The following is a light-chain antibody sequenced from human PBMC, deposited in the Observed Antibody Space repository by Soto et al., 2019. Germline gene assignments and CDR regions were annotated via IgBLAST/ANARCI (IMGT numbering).Light chain of an antibody. CDR1: QTISSN. CDR2: ATS. Sequence: EIVMTQSPATLSVAPGERATLSCRASQTISSNLAWYQQKPGQAPRLLICATSTRATGIPARFSGSGSGTEFTLTISSLQPEDFAVYFCQQYKNWLWTFGQGTKVDIK. CDR3: QQYKNWLWT. J-gene: IGKJ1*01. V-gene: IGKV3-15*01.